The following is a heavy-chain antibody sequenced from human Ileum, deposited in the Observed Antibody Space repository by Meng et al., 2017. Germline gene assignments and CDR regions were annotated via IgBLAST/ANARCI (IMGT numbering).Heavy chain of an antibody. Sequence: QLQLQESGPGLLKPSETLSLSCTVSGGSISSGEYCWGWIRQPPGKGLEWIGSVYFTGYTYYSPSLMSRVTISVETSKNQFSLRLTSVTAADTGLYLCARHGHFTPDKYYFDSWGQGTLVTVSS. CDR1: GGSISSGEYC. CDR3: ARHGHFTPDKYYFDS. CDR2: VYFTGYT. D-gene: IGHD3-3*02. J-gene: IGHJ4*03. V-gene: IGHV4-39*01.